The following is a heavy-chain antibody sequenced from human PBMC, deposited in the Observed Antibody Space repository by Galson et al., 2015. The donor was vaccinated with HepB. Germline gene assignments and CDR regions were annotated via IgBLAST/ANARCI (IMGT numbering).Heavy chain of an antibody. CDR3: ARARSNYSSGGVWFDP. D-gene: IGHD6-19*01. J-gene: IGHJ5*02. CDR2: ISAYNGNT. Sequence: SVKVSCKASGCTFTSYGISWVRQAPGQGLEWMGWISAYNGNTNYAQKLQGRVTMTTDTSTSTAYMELRSLRSDDTAVYYCARARSNYSSGGVWFDPWGQGTLVTVSS. CDR1: GCTFTSYG. V-gene: IGHV1-18*04.